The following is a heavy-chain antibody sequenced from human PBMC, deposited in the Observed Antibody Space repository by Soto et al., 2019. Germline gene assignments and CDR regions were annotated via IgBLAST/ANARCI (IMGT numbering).Heavy chain of an antibody. J-gene: IGHJ6*02. V-gene: IGHV4-59*01. CDR2: IYYSGST. D-gene: IGHD2-15*01. CDR3: ARGPHCSGGSCYVSDYYGMDV. CDR1: GGSISGYY. Sequence: PSETLCLTCTVAGGSISGYYWSWIRQPPGKGLGWIGYIYYSGSTNYNPSLKSRVTISVDTSKNQFSLKLSSVTAADTAVYYCARGPHCSGGSCYVSDYYGMDVWGQGTTVTVSS.